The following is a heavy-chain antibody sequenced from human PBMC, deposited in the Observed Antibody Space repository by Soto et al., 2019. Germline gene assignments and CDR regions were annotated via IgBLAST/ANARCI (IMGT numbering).Heavy chain of an antibody. Sequence: QVQLVQSGAEVKKPGSSVKVSCKTSGGTFTNSAISWVRQAPGQGLEWMGGIIPVFGTTKYAQKFQGRVKITAAKSTSTAYMELSSLRSEDTAMYYCARDPSTINKLIGVWFDPWGQGTLVTVSS. CDR2: IIPVFGTT. CDR1: GGTFTNSA. D-gene: IGHD4-4*01. J-gene: IGHJ5*02. V-gene: IGHV1-69*06. CDR3: ARDPSTINKLIGVWFDP.